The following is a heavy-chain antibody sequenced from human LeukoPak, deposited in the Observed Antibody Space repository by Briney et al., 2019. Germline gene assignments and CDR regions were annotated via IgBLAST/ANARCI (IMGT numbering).Heavy chain of an antibody. CDR1: GDSISPYY. CDR2: IYTSGTT. D-gene: IGHD5-18*01. CDR3: ATKTAPPRRVDSSDI. V-gene: IGHV4-4*07. Sequence: PSETLSLTCSVSGDSISPYYWSWIRQPAGKGLEWIGRIYTSGTTYYNPSLKSRVTFSLDTSNNHFSLKLTSVTAADTAVYYCATKTAPPRRVDSSDIWGQGTMVTVS. J-gene: IGHJ3*02.